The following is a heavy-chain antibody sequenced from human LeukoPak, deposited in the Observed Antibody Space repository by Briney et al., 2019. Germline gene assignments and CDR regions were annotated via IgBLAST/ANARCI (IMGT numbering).Heavy chain of an antibody. CDR2: ICTSGST. J-gene: IGHJ4*02. Sequence: PSETLSLTCTVSGGSISSYYWSWIRQPAGKGLEWIGRICTSGSTNYNPSLKSRVTMSVGTSKNQFSLKLSSVTAADTAVYYCARDRAYSSSWPPYFDYWGQGTLVTVSS. CDR3: ARDRAYSSSWPPYFDY. V-gene: IGHV4-4*07. D-gene: IGHD6-13*01. CDR1: GGSISSYY.